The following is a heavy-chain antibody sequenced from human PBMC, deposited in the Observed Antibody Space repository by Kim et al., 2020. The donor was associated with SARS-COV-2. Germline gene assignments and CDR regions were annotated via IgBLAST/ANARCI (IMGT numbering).Heavy chain of an antibody. D-gene: IGHD6-13*01. V-gene: IGHV3-9*01. CDR3: AKDIGAGIAAAPYYYYG. CDR2: ISWNSGSI. Sequence: GGSLRLSCAASGFTFDDYAMHWVRQAPGKGLEWVSGISWNSGSIGYADSVKGLFTISRDNAKNSLYLQMNSLRAEDTALYYCAKDIGAGIAAAPYYYYG. CDR1: GFTFDDYA. J-gene: IGHJ6*01.